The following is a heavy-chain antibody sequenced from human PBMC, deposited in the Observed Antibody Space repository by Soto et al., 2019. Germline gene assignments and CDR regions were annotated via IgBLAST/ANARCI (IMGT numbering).Heavy chain of an antibody. CDR2: VNYVGNT. D-gene: IGHD6-6*01. Sequence: QVQLQQWGAGLLKSSETLSLTCSVYGSTFSGYYWGWIRQSPGKGLEWFGEVNYVGNTKYKPSFKSRVTVSLDTPKNQFSLKLNSVTAADTAVYYCAREGIGSSSGPQTTARIVDYWGQGTLVTVSS. V-gene: IGHV4-34*01. J-gene: IGHJ4*02. CDR3: AREGIGSSSGPQTTARIVDY. CDR1: GSTFSGYY.